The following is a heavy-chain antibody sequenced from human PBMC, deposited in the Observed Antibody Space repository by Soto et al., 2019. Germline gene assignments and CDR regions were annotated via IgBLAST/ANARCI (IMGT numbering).Heavy chain of an antibody. CDR2: ISVYKGYT. Sequence: QVQLVQSGAEVKKPGASVRVSCKTSGYTFTSYGITWVRQAPGQGLEWMGWISVYKGYTNYEQKFQGRVTMTTDTSTSTAYVALSSPRSDDTAVYYCARDRNRKENDTPSDSSDYWGQGTLVTVSS. V-gene: IGHV1-18*01. J-gene: IGHJ4*02. D-gene: IGHD1-1*01. CDR1: GYTFTSYG. CDR3: ARDRNRKENDTPSDSSDY.